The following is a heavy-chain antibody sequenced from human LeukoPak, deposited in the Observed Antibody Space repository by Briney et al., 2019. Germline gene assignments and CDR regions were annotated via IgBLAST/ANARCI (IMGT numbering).Heavy chain of an antibody. CDR2: VNPNSGDT. V-gene: IGHV1-2*02. CDR1: GYTFTGYY. CDR3: ARASGSYWWFDS. Sequence: GASVKVSCKPSGYTFTGYYLHWVQQAPGQGLKWMGWVNPNSGDTNYAQKSQGSVTMTRDTSISTVYMELSRLRSDDTAVYYCARASGSYWWFDSWGQGTLVTVSS. D-gene: IGHD1-26*01. J-gene: IGHJ5*01.